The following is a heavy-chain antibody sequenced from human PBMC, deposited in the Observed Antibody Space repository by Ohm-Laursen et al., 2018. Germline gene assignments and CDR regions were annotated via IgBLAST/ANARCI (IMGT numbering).Heavy chain of an antibody. D-gene: IGHD6-19*01. CDR3: ARVNSSGWYYYYYYYGMDV. CDR1: GFTFSSYS. Sequence: SLRLSCAASGFTFSSYSMNWVRQAPGKGLEWVSSISSSSSYIYYADSVKGRFTISRDDAKNSLYLQMNSLRAEDTAVYYCARVNSSGWYYYYYYYGMDVWGQGTTVTVSS. CDR2: ISSSSSYI. J-gene: IGHJ6*02. V-gene: IGHV3-21*01.